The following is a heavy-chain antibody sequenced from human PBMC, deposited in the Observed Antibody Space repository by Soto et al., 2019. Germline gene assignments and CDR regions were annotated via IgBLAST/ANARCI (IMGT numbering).Heavy chain of an antibody. J-gene: IGHJ6*01. D-gene: IGHD4-17*01. CDR2: ISANKGNT. V-gene: IGHV1-18*01. Sequence: ASVKVSCKASGYTFTSYGISWVRQAPGPGLEWMGWISANKGNTNYAQKLQGRVTMTTDTSTSTAYMELRSLRSDDTAVYYCASGALGNYYYYGMDVRGQGTTVTVSS. CDR3: ASGALGNYYYYGMDV. CDR1: GYTFTSYG.